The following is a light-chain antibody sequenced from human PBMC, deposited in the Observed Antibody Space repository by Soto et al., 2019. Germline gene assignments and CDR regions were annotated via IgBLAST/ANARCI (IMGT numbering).Light chain of an antibody. J-gene: IGKJ4*02. CDR3: QQFAGS. V-gene: IGKV3-20*01. Sequence: EVVMTQSPATLSVSPGEGVTLSCRASQGIGDTLAWYQQKPCQAPRLLISGASSRATGIPDRFTGSGSETAFTLTISRLEPEDFAVYYSQQFAGSFGGGTKVDIK. CDR1: QGIGDT. CDR2: GAS.